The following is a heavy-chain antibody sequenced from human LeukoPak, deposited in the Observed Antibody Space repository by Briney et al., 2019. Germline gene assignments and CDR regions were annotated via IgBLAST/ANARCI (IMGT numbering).Heavy chain of an antibody. V-gene: IGHV4-34*01. J-gene: IGHJ6*02. CDR3: ARGGPDYGDGYYGMDV. D-gene: IGHD4-17*01. Sequence: SETLSLTCAVYGGSFGGYYWSWIRQPPGKGLEWIGEINHSGSTNYNPSLKSRVTISVDTSKNQFSLKLSSVTAADTAVYYCARGGPDYGDGYYGMDVWGQGTTVTVSS. CDR2: INHSGST. CDR1: GGSFGGYY.